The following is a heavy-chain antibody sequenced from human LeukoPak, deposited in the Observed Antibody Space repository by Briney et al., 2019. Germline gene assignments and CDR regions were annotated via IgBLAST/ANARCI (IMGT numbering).Heavy chain of an antibody. CDR1: GGSFSGYY. CDR3: ARLPIAAAGTSWFDP. Sequence: SGTPSLTCAVYGGSFSGYYWSWIRQPPGKGLEWIGEINHSGSTNYNPSLKSRVTISVDTSKNQFSLKLSSVTAADTAVYYCARLPIAAAGTSWFDPWGQGTLVTVSS. D-gene: IGHD6-13*01. CDR2: INHSGST. J-gene: IGHJ5*02. V-gene: IGHV4-34*01.